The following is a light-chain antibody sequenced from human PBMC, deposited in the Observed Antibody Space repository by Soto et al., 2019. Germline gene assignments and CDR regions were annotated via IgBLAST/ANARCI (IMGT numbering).Light chain of an antibody. CDR3: SSYTGSSTLDV. CDR2: DVS. V-gene: IGLV2-14*02. Sequence: QSALTQPASVSGSPGQSISISCTGTSSDVGSYNLVSWYQQHPGKAPKLMIYDVSNRPSGISNRFSGSKSGNTASLTISGLQAEDEADYYCSSYTGSSTLDVFGTGTKVTVL. J-gene: IGLJ1*01. CDR1: SSDVGSYNL.